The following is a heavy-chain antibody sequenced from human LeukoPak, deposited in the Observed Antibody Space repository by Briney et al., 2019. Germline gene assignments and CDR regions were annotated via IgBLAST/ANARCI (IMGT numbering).Heavy chain of an antibody. D-gene: IGHD3-22*01. J-gene: IGHJ4*02. CDR1: GGSISSSSYY. CDR3: ATLGFSSGYYYYFDH. Sequence: SESLSLTCTVSGGSISSSSYYWGWIRQPPGKGLEWIGSIYYSGSTYYNPSLKSRVTISVDTSKNQFSLKLSSVTAADTAVYYCATLGFSSGYYYYFDHWGQGTLVTVSS. V-gene: IGHV4-39*07. CDR2: IYYSGST.